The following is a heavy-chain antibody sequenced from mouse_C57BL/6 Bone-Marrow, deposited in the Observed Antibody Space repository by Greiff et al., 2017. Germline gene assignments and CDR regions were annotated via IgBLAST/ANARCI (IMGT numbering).Heavy chain of an antibody. J-gene: IGHJ2*01. CDR1: GYTFTSYW. D-gene: IGHD1-1*01. V-gene: IGHV1-64*01. CDR2: IHPNSGST. Sequence: QVQLQQPGAELVKPGASVKLSCKASGYTFTSYWMHWVKQRPGQGLEWIGMIHPNSGSTNYNEKFKSKATLTVDKSSSTAYMQLSSLTSEASAVYYCASTTVVPFDYWGQGTTLTVSS. CDR3: ASTTVVPFDY.